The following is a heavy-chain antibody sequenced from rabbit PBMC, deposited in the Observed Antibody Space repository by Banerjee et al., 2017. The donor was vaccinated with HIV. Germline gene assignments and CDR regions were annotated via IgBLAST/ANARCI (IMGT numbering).Heavy chain of an antibody. D-gene: IGHD1-1*01. J-gene: IGHJ4*01. CDR2: IWVASSAGT. V-gene: IGHV1S40*01. CDR1: GFTLSSYW. Sequence: QSLEESGGGLVKPGASLTLTCTASGFTLSSYWMYWVRQAPGKGPEWIACIWVASSAGTKYANWVNGRFTGSKTSSTTVTLQMTSLTAADTATYFCARTGSGGVKPFNLWGQGTLVTVS. CDR3: ARTGSGGVKPFNL.